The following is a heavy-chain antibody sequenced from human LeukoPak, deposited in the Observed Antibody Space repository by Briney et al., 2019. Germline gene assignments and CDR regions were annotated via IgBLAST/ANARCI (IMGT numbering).Heavy chain of an antibody. J-gene: IGHJ6*03. D-gene: IGHD1-7*01. CDR2: IYYSGST. V-gene: IGHV4-39*07. CDR1: GGSISSSSYY. Sequence: SETLSLTCTVSGGSISSSSYYWGWIRQPPGKGLEWIGSIYYSGSTYYNPSLKSRVTISVDTSKNQFSLKLSSVTAADTAVYYCARRGYNWNSNYYYYMDVWGKGTTVTVSS. CDR3: ARRGYNWNSNYYYYMDV.